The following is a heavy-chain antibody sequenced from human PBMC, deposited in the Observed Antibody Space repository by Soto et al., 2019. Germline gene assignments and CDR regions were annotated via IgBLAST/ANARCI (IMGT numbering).Heavy chain of an antibody. D-gene: IGHD2-2*01. V-gene: IGHV4-31*03. J-gene: IGHJ6*02. CDR2: IYYSGST. Sequence: QVQLQESGPGLVKPSQTLSLTCTISGGSITSGDYYWSWIRQHPGKGLEWIGYIYYSGSTYYNPSLKSRVTISVDMSKNQFSLKLSSVTAADTAVYFCARFIVIVPGGGGMDVWGQGTTVTVSS. CDR1: GGSITSGDYY. CDR3: ARFIVIVPGGGGMDV.